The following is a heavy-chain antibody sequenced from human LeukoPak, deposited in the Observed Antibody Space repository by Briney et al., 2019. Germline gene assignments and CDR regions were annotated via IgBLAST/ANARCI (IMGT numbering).Heavy chain of an antibody. J-gene: IGHJ6*03. V-gene: IGHV4-59*11. D-gene: IGHD6-6*01. CDR3: ARGPEYSRTPTFYYYMDV. CDR2: IYYSGSP. CDR1: GGSISSHY. Sequence: PSETLSLTCTVSGGSISSHYWSWIRQPPGKGLEWIGYIYYSGSPNYNPSLKSRVTISVDTSKNQFSLKLTSVTAADTAVYYCARGPEYSRTPTFYYYMDVWGKGTTVTVSS.